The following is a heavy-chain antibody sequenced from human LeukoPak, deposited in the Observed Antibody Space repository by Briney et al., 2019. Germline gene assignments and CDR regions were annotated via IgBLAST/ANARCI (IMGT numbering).Heavy chain of an antibody. CDR2: ISSSGSTI. CDR1: WFTFNSYE. Sequence: GVLRPSCSAPWFTFNSYEMNWVRQAPGEGLEGGFYISSSGSTIYYADSVKGRFTISRDNAKNSLYLQMNSLRAEDTAVYYCVLSGGLYYYYGMDVWGQGTTVTVSS. CDR3: VLSGGLYYYYGMDV. V-gene: IGHV3-48*03. J-gene: IGHJ6*02.